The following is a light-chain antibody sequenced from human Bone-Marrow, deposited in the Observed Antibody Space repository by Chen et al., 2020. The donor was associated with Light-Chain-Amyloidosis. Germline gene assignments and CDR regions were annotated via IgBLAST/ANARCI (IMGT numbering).Light chain of an antibody. CDR2: EVI. J-gene: IGLJ1*01. CDR3: SSYTIANTRI. Sequence: QSALTQPASVSGSPGQSPTISCTGTRSAVGGVKQVSCYQQHPDKAPKLMIYEVINRPTWGPDRFSVSKSDNTASLTISRLQTADEAEYFSSSYTIANTRIFGSGTKVTVL. CDR1: RSAVGGVKQ. V-gene: IGLV2-14*01.